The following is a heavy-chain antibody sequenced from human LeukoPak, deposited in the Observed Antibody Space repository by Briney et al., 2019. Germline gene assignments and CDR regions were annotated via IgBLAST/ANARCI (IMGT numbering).Heavy chain of an antibody. V-gene: IGHV3-7*01. CDR1: GFTLSTYA. J-gene: IGHJ3*02. CDR2: IKQDGSEK. CDR3: ARDYGSSTSSPGAFDI. D-gene: IGHD2-2*01. Sequence: PGGSLRLSCAASGFTLSTYAMTWVRQAPGKGLEWVANIKQDGSEKYYVDSVKGRFTISRDNAKNSLYLQMNSLRAEDTAVYYCARDYGSSTSSPGAFDIWGQGTMVTVSS.